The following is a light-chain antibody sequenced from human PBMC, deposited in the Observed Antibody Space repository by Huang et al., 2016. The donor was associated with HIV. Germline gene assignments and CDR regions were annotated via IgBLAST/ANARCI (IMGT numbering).Light chain of an antibody. J-gene: IGKJ1*01. CDR1: QSVTSN. Sequence: EVVMTQSPAILSVSPGERATLSCRASQSVTSNLAWYQQQPGQAPRLLIYSASTRATGIQARFSGSGSGTEFTLTISSLQSEDFAVYYCQHYNNWPWWTFGQGTKVEIK. CDR2: SAS. CDR3: QHYNNWPWWT. V-gene: IGKV3-15*01.